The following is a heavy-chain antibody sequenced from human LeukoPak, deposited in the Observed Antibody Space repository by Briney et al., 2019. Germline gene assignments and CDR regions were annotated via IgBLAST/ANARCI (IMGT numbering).Heavy chain of an antibody. Sequence: SQTLSLTCAISGDSVSSNSAAWNWTRQSPLRGLEWLGRTYYRSKWFNDYAVSVKSRITINPDTSKNQFSLQLNSVTPEDTAVYYCPGAIRSSNWSPVDSWGQEPWSPSP. CDR2: TYYRSKWFN. D-gene: IGHD6-13*01. V-gene: IGHV6-1*01. J-gene: IGHJ5*01. CDR1: GDSVSSNSAA. CDR3: PGAIRSSNWSPVDS.